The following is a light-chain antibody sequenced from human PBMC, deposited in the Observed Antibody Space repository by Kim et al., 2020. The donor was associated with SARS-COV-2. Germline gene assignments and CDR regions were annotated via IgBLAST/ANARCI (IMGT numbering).Light chain of an antibody. CDR1: QGINNY. CDR3: QQYDSYPIT. J-gene: IGKJ5*01. Sequence: ASIGDRVSSPCRASQGINNYLGWFQQKPGTAPKALIYGASSLPSGVPSKFSGSGSGTDFTLTISSLQPEDFATYYCQQYDSYPITFGPVTRLEIK. V-gene: IGKV1-16*02. CDR2: GAS.